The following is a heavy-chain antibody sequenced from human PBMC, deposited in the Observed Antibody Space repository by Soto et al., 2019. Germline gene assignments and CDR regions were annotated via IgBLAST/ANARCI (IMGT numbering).Heavy chain of an antibody. Sequence: APVEVSRKAFGYTFTNYGFSLVRQAPGQRVEWMGWISAYNGNTNYAQKLQGRVPMTTDTSTSTAYMELRSLRSDDTAVYYCARVGDCSGGSCPYYYYMDVWGKGTTVTVSS. D-gene: IGHD2-15*01. CDR3: ARVGDCSGGSCPYYYYMDV. CDR1: GYTFTNYG. V-gene: IGHV1-18*01. CDR2: ISAYNGNT. J-gene: IGHJ6*03.